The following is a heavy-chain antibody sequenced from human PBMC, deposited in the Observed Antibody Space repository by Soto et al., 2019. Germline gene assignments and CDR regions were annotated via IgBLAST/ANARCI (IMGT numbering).Heavy chain of an antibody. V-gene: IGHV5-51*01. CDR2: IYPGDSDT. Sequence: PGESLKISCNGSGYSFTIYCIGLVLQMPGKGLEWMGIIYPGDSDTRYSPSFQCQVTISADKSISTAYLQWSSLKASDTAMYYCARHGRDSSGYYVYWGQGTLVTVSS. D-gene: IGHD3-22*01. CDR1: GYSFTIYC. CDR3: ARHGRDSSGYYVY. J-gene: IGHJ4*02.